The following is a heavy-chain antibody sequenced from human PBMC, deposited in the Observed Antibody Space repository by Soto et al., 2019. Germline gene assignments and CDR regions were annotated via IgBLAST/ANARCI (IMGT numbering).Heavy chain of an antibody. J-gene: IGHJ4*02. CDR1: GFTFSSYW. CDR3: TRDNNWSYDY. Sequence: PGGSLRLSCAASGFTFSSYWMSWVRQAPGKGLVWVSHIGPSGSGTRDADSVQGRFTISRDNARNTLYLQMNSLRDEDTAVYYCTRDNNWSYDYWGQGILVTVSS. CDR2: IGPSGSGT. D-gene: IGHD1-1*01. V-gene: IGHV3-74*01.